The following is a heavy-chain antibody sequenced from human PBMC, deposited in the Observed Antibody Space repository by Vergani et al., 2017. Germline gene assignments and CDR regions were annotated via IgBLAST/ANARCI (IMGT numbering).Heavy chain of an antibody. CDR2: IYSGST. V-gene: IGHV3-53*01. J-gene: IGHJ4*02. CDR1: GFTVSNNY. D-gene: IGHD1-7*01. CDR3: ARGHIIGTAKAFDY. Sequence: EVQVVESGGGLIQPGGSLRLSCAASGFTVSNNYMNWVRQAPGKGLEWVSVIYSGSTSYADSVKARFTISRDNSKNTLYLQMNSLRAEDTAVYYCARGHIIGTAKAFDYWGQGTLVTVSS.